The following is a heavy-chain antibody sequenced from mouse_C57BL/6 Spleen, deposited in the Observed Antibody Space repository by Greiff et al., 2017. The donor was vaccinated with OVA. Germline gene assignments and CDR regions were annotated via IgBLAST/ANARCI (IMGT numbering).Heavy chain of an antibody. CDR2: ISNGGGST. CDR3: ARHPYYSSYYAMDY. J-gene: IGHJ4*01. Sequence: EVMLVESGGGLVQPGGSLKLSCAASGFTFSDYYMYWVRQTPEKRLEWVAFISNGGGSTYYPDTVKGRFTISRDNAKNTLYLQMSRLKSEDTAMYYCARHPYYSSYYAMDYWGQGTSVTVSS. D-gene: IGHD2-12*01. V-gene: IGHV5-12*01. CDR1: GFTFSDYY.